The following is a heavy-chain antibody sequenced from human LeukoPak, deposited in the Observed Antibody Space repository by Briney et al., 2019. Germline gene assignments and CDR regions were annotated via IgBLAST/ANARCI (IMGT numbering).Heavy chain of an antibody. Sequence: SETLSLTCTVSGGSISTYYWSWIRQAPGKGLEWIGYIYYGGSSNPNPSLKSRVTMSLDTSKNQFSLKLSSVTAADTAVYYCARNGRGYSFDYWSQGTLVTVSS. V-gene: IGHV4-59*01. J-gene: IGHJ4*02. CDR2: IYYGGSS. D-gene: IGHD2-8*01. CDR3: ARNGRGYSFDY. CDR1: GGSISTYY.